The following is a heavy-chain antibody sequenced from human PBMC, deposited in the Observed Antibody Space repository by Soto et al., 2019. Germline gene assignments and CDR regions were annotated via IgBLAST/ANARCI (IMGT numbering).Heavy chain of an antibody. CDR2: ISAYNGNT. J-gene: IGHJ3*02. V-gene: IGHV1-18*01. D-gene: IGHD2-8*01. CDR3: ARFYCTNGVCYYDAFDI. CDR1: GYTFTSYG. Sequence: ASVKVSCKASGYTFTSYGISWVRQAPGQGLEWMGWISAYNGNTNYAQKLQGRVTMTTDTSTSTAYMELRSLRSDDTAVYCCARFYCTNGVCYYDAFDIWGQGTMVTVSS.